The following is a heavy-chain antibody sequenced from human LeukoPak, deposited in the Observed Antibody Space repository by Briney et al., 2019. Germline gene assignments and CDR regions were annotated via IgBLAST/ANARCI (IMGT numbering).Heavy chain of an antibody. J-gene: IGHJ3*02. V-gene: IGHV3-30-3*01. D-gene: IGHD2-2*02. Sequence: PGGSLRLSCAASGFTFSSYAMHWVRQAPGKGLEWVAVISYDGSNKYYADSVKGRFTISRDNSKNTLYLQMNSLRAEDTAVYYCARGEYCSSTSCYTGRDAFDIWGQGTMVTVSS. CDR1: GFTFSSYA. CDR2: ISYDGSNK. CDR3: ARGEYCSSTSCYTGRDAFDI.